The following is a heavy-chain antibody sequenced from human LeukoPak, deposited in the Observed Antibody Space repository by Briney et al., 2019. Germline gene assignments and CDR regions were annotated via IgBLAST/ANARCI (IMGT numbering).Heavy chain of an antibody. V-gene: IGHV1-69*05. Sequence: SVKVSCKASGYTFTGYYMHWVRQAPGQGLEWMGGIIPIFGTANYAQKFQGRVTITTDESTSTAYMELSSLRSEDTAVYYCASCWTSCHQDAFDIWGQGTMVTVSS. J-gene: IGHJ3*02. CDR3: ASCWTSCHQDAFDI. CDR1: GYTFTGYY. D-gene: IGHD2-2*01. CDR2: IIPIFGTA.